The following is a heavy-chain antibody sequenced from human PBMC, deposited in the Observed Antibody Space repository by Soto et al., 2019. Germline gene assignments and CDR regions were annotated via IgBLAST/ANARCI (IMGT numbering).Heavy chain of an antibody. Sequence: GGSLRLSCAAPGFTFSNYAMNWVRQAPGKGLEWVSGISSSGGNTYYADSVKGRFTISRDNSKNTLYLQMNSLRAEDTAVYYCAKIYDSGGSNHYGGRGPLVTVSS. CDR2: ISSSGGNT. CDR3: AKIYDSGGSNHY. D-gene: IGHD3-22*01. V-gene: IGHV3-23*01. CDR1: GFTFSNYA. J-gene: IGHJ4*02.